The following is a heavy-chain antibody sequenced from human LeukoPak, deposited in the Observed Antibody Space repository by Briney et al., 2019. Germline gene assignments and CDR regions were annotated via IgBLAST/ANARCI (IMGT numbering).Heavy chain of an antibody. CDR3: AGAEPRGIIWYPY. J-gene: IGHJ4*02. V-gene: IGHV4-4*02. D-gene: IGHD6-13*01. Sequence: KSSETLSLTCAVSGASISSNNWWWSWVRQPPGKGLEWIGEIYHSGSTNYNPSLKSRVTMSVDKSKNQFSLKLSSVTAADTAVYYCAGAEPRGIIWYPYWGQGTLVTVSS. CDR1: GASISSNNW. CDR2: IYHSGST.